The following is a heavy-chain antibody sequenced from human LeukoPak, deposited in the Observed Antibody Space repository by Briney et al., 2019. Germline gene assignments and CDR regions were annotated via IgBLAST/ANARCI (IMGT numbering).Heavy chain of an antibody. Sequence: ASVKVSCKASGYTFTSYDINWVRQAPGQGLEWMGWISAYNGNTNYAQKLQGRVTMTTDTSTSTAYMELRSLRSGDTAVYYCARDGAALAVAGTVSDYWGQGTLVTVSS. V-gene: IGHV1-18*01. CDR2: ISAYNGNT. J-gene: IGHJ4*02. D-gene: IGHD6-19*01. CDR3: ARDGAALAVAGTVSDY. CDR1: GYTFTSYD.